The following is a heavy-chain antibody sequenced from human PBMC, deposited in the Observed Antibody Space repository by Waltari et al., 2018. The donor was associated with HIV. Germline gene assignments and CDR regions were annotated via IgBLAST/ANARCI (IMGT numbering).Heavy chain of an antibody. Sequence: QLQLQESGPGLVQPSETLSLTCTVSGGPISTSNYSWGWLRQPPGRGLEWIGSIYYSGSPYYNPSLKSRVTISIDTSKNQFSLKLSSVTAADTAVYYCARHRRNDIGDYWGQGTLVTVSS. D-gene: IGHD3-9*01. J-gene: IGHJ4*02. CDR3: ARHRRNDIGDY. V-gene: IGHV4-39*01. CDR1: GGPISTSNYS. CDR2: IYYSGSP.